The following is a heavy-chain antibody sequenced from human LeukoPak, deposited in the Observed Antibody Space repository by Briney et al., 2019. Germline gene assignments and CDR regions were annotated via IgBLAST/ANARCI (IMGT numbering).Heavy chain of an antibody. V-gene: IGHV3-23*01. CDR2: ISGSGGST. D-gene: IGHD3-22*01. CDR1: GFTFSSYA. Sequence: GRSLRLSCAASGFTFSSYAMSWVRQAPGKGLEWVSAISGSGGSTYYADSVKGRFTISRDNSKNTLYLQMNSLRAEDTAVYYCASRSGHDSSGYREAFDIWGQGTMVTVSS. CDR3: ASRSGHDSSGYREAFDI. J-gene: IGHJ3*02.